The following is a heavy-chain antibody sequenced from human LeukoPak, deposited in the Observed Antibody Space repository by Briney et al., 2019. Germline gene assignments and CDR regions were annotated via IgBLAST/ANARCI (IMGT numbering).Heavy chain of an antibody. V-gene: IGHV3-30*01. Sequence: GGSLRLSCAASGFTFSSYAMHWVRQAPGKGLEWVAVISYDGSNKYYADSVKGRFTISRDNSKNTLYLQMNSLRAEDTAVYYCARESNTMVRGVIISLPDYWGQGTLVTVSS. J-gene: IGHJ4*02. CDR1: GFTFSSYA. CDR2: ISYDGSNK. D-gene: IGHD3-10*01. CDR3: ARESNTMVRGVIISLPDY.